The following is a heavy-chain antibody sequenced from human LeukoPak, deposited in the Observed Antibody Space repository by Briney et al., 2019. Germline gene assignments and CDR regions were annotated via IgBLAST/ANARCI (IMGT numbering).Heavy chain of an antibody. CDR3: ARELQQQLVFGWFDP. Sequence: ASVKVSCKASGYTFTGYYMHWVRQAPGQGLEGMGWINPNSGGTNYAQKFQGRVTMTRDTSISTAYMELSRLRSDDTAVYYCARELQQQLVFGWFDPWGQGTLVTVSS. CDR1: GYTFTGYY. D-gene: IGHD6-13*01. J-gene: IGHJ5*02. V-gene: IGHV1-2*02. CDR2: INPNSGGT.